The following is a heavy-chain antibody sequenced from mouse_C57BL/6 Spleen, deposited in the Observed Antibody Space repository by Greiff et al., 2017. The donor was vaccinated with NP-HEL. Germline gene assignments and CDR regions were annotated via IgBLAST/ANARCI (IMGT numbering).Heavy chain of an antibody. Sequence: VQLQQSGAELVKPGASVKISCKASGYAFSSYWMNWVKQRPGKGLEWIGQIYPGDGDTNYNGKFKGKATLTADKSSSTAYMQLSSLTSEDSAVYFCARKGWLLDAMDYWGQGTSVTVSS. CDR2: IYPGDGDT. V-gene: IGHV1-80*01. CDR3: ARKGWLLDAMDY. CDR1: GYAFSSYW. D-gene: IGHD2-3*01. J-gene: IGHJ4*01.